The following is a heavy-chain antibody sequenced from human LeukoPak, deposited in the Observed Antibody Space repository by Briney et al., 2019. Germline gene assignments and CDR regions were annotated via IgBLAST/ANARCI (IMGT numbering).Heavy chain of an antibody. Sequence: GGSLRLSCAASGFTVSSNYMSWVRQAPGKGLEWVSVIYSGGSTYYADSAKGRFTISRDNSKNTLYLQMNSLRAEDTAVYYCARDLGFGELSSYWGQGTLVTVPS. J-gene: IGHJ4*02. V-gene: IGHV3-53*01. CDR3: ARDLGFGELSSY. D-gene: IGHD3-10*01. CDR1: GFTVSSNY. CDR2: IYSGGST.